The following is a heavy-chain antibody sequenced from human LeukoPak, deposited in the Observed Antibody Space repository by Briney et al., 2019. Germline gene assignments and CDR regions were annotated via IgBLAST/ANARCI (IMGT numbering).Heavy chain of an antibody. V-gene: IGHV3-23*01. Sequence: GGSLRLSCAASGFTFSTYAMSWVRQAPGKGLEWVSAIVGGGGTTYYADFVKGRFTISRDNSKNTLHLQMSSLRAEDTAIYYCAKDREATYLWGFLDYWGQGTLVTVSS. CDR2: IVGGGGTT. CDR1: GFTFSTYA. J-gene: IGHJ4*02. D-gene: IGHD5-24*01. CDR3: AKDREATYLWGFLDY.